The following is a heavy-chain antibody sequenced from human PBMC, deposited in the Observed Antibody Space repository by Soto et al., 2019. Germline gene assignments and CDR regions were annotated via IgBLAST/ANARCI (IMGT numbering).Heavy chain of an antibody. CDR2: ISDSGGLT. D-gene: IGHD6-6*01. CDR3: ARRAFGSSRSFDI. Sequence: RGALRLSCAASGFAVSSHPMSWFRQAPERGLEWVSGISDSGGLTYNADSVKGRFTISRDNSKNTLYLQMNSLRAEDTALYYCARRAFGSSRSFDIWGQGPMVTVSS. CDR1: GFAVSSHP. J-gene: IGHJ3*02. V-gene: IGHV3-23*01.